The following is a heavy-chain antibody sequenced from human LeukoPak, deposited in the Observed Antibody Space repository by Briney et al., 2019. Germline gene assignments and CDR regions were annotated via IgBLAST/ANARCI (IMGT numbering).Heavy chain of an antibody. Sequence: GGSLRLSCAASGFTFSSYAVSWVRQAPGKGLEWVSTISGSGDYTFYADSVKGRFTISRDNSKNTPYLQMNSLRAEDTAVYYCAKDHRSMVATWPCEFDYWGQGTLVTVSS. CDR2: ISGSGDYT. V-gene: IGHV3-23*01. CDR3: AKDHRSMVATWPCEFDY. D-gene: IGHD5-12*01. J-gene: IGHJ4*02. CDR1: GFTFSSYA.